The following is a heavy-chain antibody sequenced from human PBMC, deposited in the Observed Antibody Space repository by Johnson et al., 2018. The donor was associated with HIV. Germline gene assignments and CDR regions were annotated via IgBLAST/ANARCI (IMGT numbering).Heavy chain of an antibody. CDR3: ARDPIAARRAFDI. V-gene: IGHV3-9*01. J-gene: IGHJ3*02. Sequence: VQLVESGGGLVQPGRSLRLSCAASGFTFDDYAMHWVRQAPGKGLEWVSGISWNSGSIGYADSVKGRFTISRDNAKNSLYLQMNSLRAEDTAVYYCARDPIAARRAFDIWGQGTMVMVSS. CDR2: ISWNSGSI. D-gene: IGHD6-6*01. CDR1: GFTFDDYA.